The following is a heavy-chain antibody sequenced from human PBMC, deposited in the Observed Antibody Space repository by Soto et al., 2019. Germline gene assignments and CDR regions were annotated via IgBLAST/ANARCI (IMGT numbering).Heavy chain of an antibody. V-gene: IGHV1-69*13. D-gene: IGHD2-21*02. J-gene: IGHJ4*02. Sequence: SVKVSCKASGGSFSNFGISWVRQAPGQGLEWMGGIVPVFGRPNYAQRFRGRLTITADESTSTGYMELISLRSDDTAVYYCAKCVTHCYLQNWGQGTLVTVSS. CDR2: IVPVFGRP. CDR1: GGSFSNFG. CDR3: AKCVTHCYLQN.